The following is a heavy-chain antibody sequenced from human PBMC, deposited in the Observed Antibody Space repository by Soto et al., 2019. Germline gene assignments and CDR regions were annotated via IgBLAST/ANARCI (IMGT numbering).Heavy chain of an antibody. CDR3: ARDQESITDRILQY. V-gene: IGHV1-18*01. CDR1: GDTFASFG. Sequence: ASVKVSCKASGDTFASFGFSWVRQAPGQGLEWLGWISAYNGNTHYAQKVQDRVTLTTDTSTNTAYMELRSLTSDDTAVYYCARDQESITDRILQYWGQGTRVTVSS. CDR2: ISAYNGNT. J-gene: IGHJ4*02. D-gene: IGHD3-10*01.